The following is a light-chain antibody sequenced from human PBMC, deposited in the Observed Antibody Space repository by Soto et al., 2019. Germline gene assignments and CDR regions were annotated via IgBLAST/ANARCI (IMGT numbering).Light chain of an antibody. CDR2: AAS. CDR3: LLDYAYFWA. J-gene: IGKJ1*01. CDR1: QGIRSA. V-gene: IGKV1-6*01. Sequence: IQMTQSPSSLSASIGDRVTITCRTSQGIRSALGWYQQKPGKVPKILIYAASTLQSGVPSRFSGSGSGRDFTLTISRLQPEDFATYYCLLDYAYFWAXGQGTKVDIK.